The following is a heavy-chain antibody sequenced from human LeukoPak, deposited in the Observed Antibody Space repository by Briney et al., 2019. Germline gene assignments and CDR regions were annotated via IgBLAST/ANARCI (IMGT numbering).Heavy chain of an antibody. J-gene: IGHJ4*02. CDR2: INHSGST. V-gene: IGHV4-34*01. Sequence: SETLSLTCAVYGGSFSGYYWSWIRQPPGKGLEWIGEINHSGSTNYNPSLKSRLTISVDTSKNQFSLKLSSVTAADTAVYYCARRYCSSTSCYTAFGYWGQGTLVTVSS. D-gene: IGHD2-2*02. CDR3: ARRYCSSTSCYTAFGY. CDR1: GGSFSGYY.